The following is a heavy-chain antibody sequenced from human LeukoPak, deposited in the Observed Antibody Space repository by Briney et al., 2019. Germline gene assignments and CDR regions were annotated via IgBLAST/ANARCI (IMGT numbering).Heavy chain of an antibody. D-gene: IGHD1-7*01. CDR2: IYYSGST. Sequence: SQTLSLTCSVSGGSISSGNYYWIWIRQPPEKGLEWIGYIYYSGSTYYNPSLKSRINISVDTSKNQFSLKLSSVTAADTAVYYCARGPKNSGSSFDPWGQGTLVTVSS. J-gene: IGHJ5*02. CDR1: GGSISSGNYY. V-gene: IGHV4-30-4*08. CDR3: ARGPKNSGSSFDP.